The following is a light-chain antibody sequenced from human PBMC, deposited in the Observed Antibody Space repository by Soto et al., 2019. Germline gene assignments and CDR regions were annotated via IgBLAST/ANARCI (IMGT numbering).Light chain of an antibody. CDR2: DAS. V-gene: IGKV3-11*01. CDR1: QSVRSY. Sequence: EIVLTQSPATLSLSPGERATLSCRASQSVRSYLAWYQLKPGQAPRLLIYDASNRATGIPARFSGSGSGTDFTLTISSLEPEDFAVYYCHQRGDWPLTFGGGTKVEIK. J-gene: IGKJ4*01. CDR3: HQRGDWPLT.